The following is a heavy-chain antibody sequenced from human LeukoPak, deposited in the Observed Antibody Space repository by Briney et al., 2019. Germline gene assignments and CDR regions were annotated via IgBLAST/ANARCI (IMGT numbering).Heavy chain of an antibody. D-gene: IGHD2-2*01. CDR1: GGTFSSYA. J-gene: IGHJ4*02. CDR3: ASGILVVPAAHFDY. V-gene: IGHV1-69*05. Sequence: SVEVSCKASGGTFSSYAISWVRQAPGQGLEWMGGIIPIFGTANYAQKFQGRVTITTDESTSTAYMELGSLRSEDTAVYYCASGILVVPAAHFDYWGQGTLVTVSS. CDR2: IIPIFGTA.